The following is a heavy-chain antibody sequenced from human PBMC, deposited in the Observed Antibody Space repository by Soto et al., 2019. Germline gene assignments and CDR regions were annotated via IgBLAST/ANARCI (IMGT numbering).Heavy chain of an antibody. CDR1: GFTFSDYY. CDR2: ISSSGSTI. D-gene: IGHD3-3*01. V-gene: IGHV3-11*01. J-gene: IGHJ6*02. Sequence: GGSLRLSCAASGFTFSDYYMSWIRQAPGKGLEWVSYISSSGSTIYYADSVKGRFTISRDNAKNSLYLQMNSLRAEDTAVYYCAREWDYDFWSGYDGMDVWGQGTTVTVSS. CDR3: AREWDYDFWSGYDGMDV.